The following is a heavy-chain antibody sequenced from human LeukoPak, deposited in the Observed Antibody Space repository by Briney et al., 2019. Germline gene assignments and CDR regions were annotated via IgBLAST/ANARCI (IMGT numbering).Heavy chain of an antibody. V-gene: IGHV4-4*07. D-gene: IGHD3-10*01. CDR3: ARTKGTLVRGSFDY. CDR1: GGSISSYY. Sequence: SETLSLTCTVSGGSISSYYWSWIRQPAGKGLEWIGRIYTSGSTNYNPSLKSRVTMSVDTSQNQFSLKLNSVTAADTAVYYCARTKGTLVRGSFDYWGQGILVTVSS. J-gene: IGHJ4*02. CDR2: IYTSGST.